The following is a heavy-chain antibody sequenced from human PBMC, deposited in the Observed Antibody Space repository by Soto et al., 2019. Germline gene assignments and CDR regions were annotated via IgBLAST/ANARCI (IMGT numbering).Heavy chain of an antibody. Sequence: GASVKVSCKASGGTFSSYAISWVRQAPGQGLEWMGGIIPIFGTANYAQKFQGRVTITADESTSTAYMELSSLRSEDTAVYYCARDFSKGYYYYYGMDVWGQGTTVTVSS. CDR2: IIPIFGTA. CDR1: GGTFSSYA. CDR3: ARDFSKGYYYYYGMDV. D-gene: IGHD3-3*01. J-gene: IGHJ6*02. V-gene: IGHV1-69*13.